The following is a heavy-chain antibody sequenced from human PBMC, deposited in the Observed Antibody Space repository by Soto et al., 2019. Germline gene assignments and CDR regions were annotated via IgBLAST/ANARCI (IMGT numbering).Heavy chain of an antibody. D-gene: IGHD3-10*01. CDR3: ARADTTIVPLDQ. V-gene: IGHV4-59*01. J-gene: IGHJ4*02. CDR2: MSYTGNT. Sequence: SETLSLTCTVSGGSISGYFWNWIRQPPGKGLEWIGYMSYTGNTNYNPSLTSRVSISVDTSKNQFSLNLNSVTAADTAVYYCARADTTIVPLDQWGQGTLVTVS. CDR1: GGSISGYF.